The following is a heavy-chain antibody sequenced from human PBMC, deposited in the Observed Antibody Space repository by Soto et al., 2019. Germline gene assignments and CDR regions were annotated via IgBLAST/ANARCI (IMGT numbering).Heavy chain of an antibody. CDR2: VYYTGST. V-gene: IGHV4-59*01. Sequence: PSETLSLTCTVFGASISHYYWSWIRQPPGKGLEWIGYVYYTGSTNYNPSLMSRVTISLDTSKNQFSLKLSSVTAADTAVYYCATGQIYYGSHYWGQGTLVTVSS. J-gene: IGHJ4*02. D-gene: IGHD3-10*01. CDR1: GASISHYY. CDR3: ATGQIYYGSHY.